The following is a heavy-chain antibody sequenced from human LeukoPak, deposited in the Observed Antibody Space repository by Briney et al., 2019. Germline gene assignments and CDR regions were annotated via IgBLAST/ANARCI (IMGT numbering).Heavy chain of an antibody. J-gene: IGHJ6*02. V-gene: IGHV1-46*01. D-gene: IGHD2-15*01. CDR1: GYTFTGYY. CDR3: ARDRVGCSGGSCHSTYYYYGMDV. Sequence: GASVKVSCKASGYTFTGYYMHWVRQAPGQGLEWMGIINPSGGSTSYAQKFQGRVTMTRDTSTSTVYMELSSLRSEDTAVYYCARDRVGCSGGSCHSTYYYYGMDVWGQGTTVTVSS. CDR2: INPSGGST.